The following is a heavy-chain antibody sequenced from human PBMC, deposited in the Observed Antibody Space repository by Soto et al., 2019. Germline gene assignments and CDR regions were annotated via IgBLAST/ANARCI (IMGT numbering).Heavy chain of an antibody. V-gene: IGHV1-69*10. J-gene: IGHJ3*02. CDR2: IIPILGIA. Sequence: ASVKVSCKASGGTFSSYAISWVRQAPGQGLEWMGGIIPILGIANYAQQFQGRVTITADKSTSTDYMELSRLRSEEPAVYYYERATVTILGVVIDAFDIWGQGTMVTASS. D-gene: IGHD3-3*01. CDR1: GGTFSSYA. CDR3: ERATVTILGVVIDAFDI.